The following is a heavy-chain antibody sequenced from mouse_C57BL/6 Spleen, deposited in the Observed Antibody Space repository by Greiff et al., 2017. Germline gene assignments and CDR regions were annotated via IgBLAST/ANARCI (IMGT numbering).Heavy chain of an antibody. Sequence: QVQLQQPGAELVMPGASVKLSCKASGYTFTSYWMHWVKQRPGQGLEWIGEIDPSDSYTTYNQKFKGKSTLTVDKSSSTAYMQLSSLTSEDSAVYYCARGEWMDYWGQGTSVTVSS. CDR2: IDPSDSYT. CDR1: GYTFTSYW. D-gene: IGHD1-3*01. CDR3: ARGEWMDY. J-gene: IGHJ4*01. V-gene: IGHV1-69*01.